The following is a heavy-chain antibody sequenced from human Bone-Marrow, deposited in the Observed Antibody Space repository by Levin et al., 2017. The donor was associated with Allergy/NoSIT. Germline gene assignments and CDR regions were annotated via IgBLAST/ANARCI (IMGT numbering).Heavy chain of an antibody. D-gene: IGHD3-10*01. CDR3: AQRGYYYGSGTQMGAFDI. Sequence: SCAASGFTFSSYGMHWVRQAPGKGLEWVAVISYDGSNKYYADSVKGRFTISRDNSKNTLYLQMNSLRAEDTAVYYCAQRGYYYGSGTQMGAFDIWGQGTMVTVSS. V-gene: IGHV3-30*03. CDR1: GFTFSSYG. J-gene: IGHJ3*02. CDR2: ISYDGSNK.